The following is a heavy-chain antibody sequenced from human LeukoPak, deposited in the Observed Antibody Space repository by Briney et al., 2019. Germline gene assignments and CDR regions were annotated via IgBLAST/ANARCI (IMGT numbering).Heavy chain of an antibody. Sequence: ASVKVSCKASGGTFSSYAISWVRQAPGQGLEWVGGIIPIFGTANYAQKFQGRVTITADESTSTAYMELSSLRSEDTAVYYCARDRLHCGGDCYSGNDAFDIWGQGTMVTVSS. CDR2: IIPIFGTA. D-gene: IGHD2-21*02. CDR3: ARDRLHCGGDCYSGNDAFDI. CDR1: GGTFSSYA. J-gene: IGHJ3*02. V-gene: IGHV1-69*13.